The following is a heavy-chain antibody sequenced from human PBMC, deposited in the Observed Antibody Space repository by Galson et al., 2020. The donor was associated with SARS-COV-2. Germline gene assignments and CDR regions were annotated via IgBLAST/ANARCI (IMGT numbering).Heavy chain of an antibody. V-gene: IGHV3-30*03. D-gene: IGHD3-10*01. CDR1: GFTFSSYD. Sequence: GGSLRLSCAASGFTFSSYDMHWVRQAPGKGLEWVAVMSYDGSQNYYGDSVKGRFIISRDNSKNTVYLQMNSLRTEDTALYYCARRGGAPSHLDYWGQGTQVTVSS. CDR2: MSYDGSQN. J-gene: IGHJ4*02. CDR3: ARRGGAPSHLDY.